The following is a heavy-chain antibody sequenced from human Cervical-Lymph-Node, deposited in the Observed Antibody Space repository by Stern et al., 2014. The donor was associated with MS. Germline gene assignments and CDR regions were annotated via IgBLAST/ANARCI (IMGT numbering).Heavy chain of an antibody. V-gene: IGHV3-21*01. Sequence: EVQLVESGGGLVKPGGSLRLSCAASGFTFSSYSMNWVRQAPGKGLEWVSSISSSSSYIYYADSVKGRFTISRDNAKNSLYLQMNSLRAEDTAVYYCASPSSSSSWSSDYWGQGTLVTVSS. CDR3: ASPSSSSSWSSDY. D-gene: IGHD6-13*01. CDR2: ISSSSSYI. CDR1: GFTFSSYS. J-gene: IGHJ4*02.